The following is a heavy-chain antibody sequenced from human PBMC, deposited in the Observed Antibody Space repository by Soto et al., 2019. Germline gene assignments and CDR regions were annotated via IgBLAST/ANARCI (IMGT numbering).Heavy chain of an antibody. V-gene: IGHV3-33*06. CDR3: AKGAGTGVTSTGYFDY. CDR1: VFTFSNYT. Sequence: LXLACAASVFTFSNYTMHWVRQAPCNGLECVAVIWHDRFNKFYADSVQGVWAISRDTVQSALYAQMISPRADDPALTSCAKGAGTGVTSTGYFDYWGQGTPVTVSS. J-gene: IGHJ4*02. CDR2: IWHDRFNK. D-gene: IGHD4-17*01.